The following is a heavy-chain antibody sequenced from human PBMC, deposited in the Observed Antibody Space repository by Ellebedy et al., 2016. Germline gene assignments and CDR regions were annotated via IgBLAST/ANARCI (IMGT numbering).Heavy chain of an antibody. CDR2: IYWNDDK. V-gene: IGHV2-5*01. CDR1: GFSLSTSGVG. D-gene: IGHD2-2*02. J-gene: IGHJ5*02. Sequence: SGPTLVXPTQTLTLTCTFSGFSLSTSGVGVGWIRQPPGKALEWLALIYWNDDKRYSPSLKSRLTITKDTSKNQVVLTMTNMDPVDTATYYCAHRPSRPYCSSTSCYTYDWFDPWGQGTLVTVSS. CDR3: AHRPSRPYCSSTSCYTYDWFDP.